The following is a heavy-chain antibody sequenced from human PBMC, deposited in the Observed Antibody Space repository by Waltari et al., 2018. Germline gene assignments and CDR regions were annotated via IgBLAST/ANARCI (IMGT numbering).Heavy chain of an antibody. D-gene: IGHD6-19*01. Sequence: QVQLVQSGAEVKKPGSSVKVSCKASGGTFSSYAISWVRHAPGQGLEWMGGIIPIFGTANYAQKFQGRVTITADESTSTAYMELSSLRSEDTAVYYCARERLAEWVAGTGAYYFDYWGQGTLVTVSS. J-gene: IGHJ4*02. CDR2: IIPIFGTA. CDR3: ARERLAEWVAGTGAYYFDY. CDR1: GGTFSSYA. V-gene: IGHV1-69*01.